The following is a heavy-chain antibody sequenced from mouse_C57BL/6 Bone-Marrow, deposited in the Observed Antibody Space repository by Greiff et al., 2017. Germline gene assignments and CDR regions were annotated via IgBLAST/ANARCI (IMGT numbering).Heavy chain of an antibody. V-gene: IGHV14-4*01. J-gene: IGHJ3*01. CDR3: KGGTTAQEKFAY. CDR1: GSNIKDDY. CDR2: IDPENGDT. D-gene: IGHD3-2*02. Sequence: EVQLQQSGAELVRPGASVKLSCTASGSNIKDDYMHWVKQRPEQGLEWIGWIDPENGDTEYASQFPGKATITADTSSNTAYLQLSSLTSEDTAVYYCKGGTTAQEKFAYWGQGTLVTVSA.